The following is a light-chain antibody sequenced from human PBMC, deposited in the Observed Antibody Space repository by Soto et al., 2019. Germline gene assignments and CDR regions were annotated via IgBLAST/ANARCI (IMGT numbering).Light chain of an antibody. CDR2: DVI. J-gene: IGLJ3*02. V-gene: IGLV2-14*01. Sequence: QSALTQPASVSGSPGQSITISCTGTSSDVGAYNYASWYQQHPGKVPKLIIYDVINRPSGVSSRFSGSKSVNTASLTISGLQAEDEADYYCTSYTSSVTLVFGGGTKLTVL. CDR3: TSYTSSVTLV. CDR1: SSDVGAYNY.